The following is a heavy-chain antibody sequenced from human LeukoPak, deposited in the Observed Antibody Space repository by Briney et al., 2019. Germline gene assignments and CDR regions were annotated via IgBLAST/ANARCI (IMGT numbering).Heavy chain of an antibody. CDR1: GGTFISYA. CDR3: ARGATYYYDSSGYYPFDY. V-gene: IGHV1-69*13. J-gene: IGHJ4*02. Sequence: GASVKVSCKASGGTFISYAISWVRQAPGQGLEWMGGIIPIFGTANYAQKFQGRVTITADESTSTAYMELSSLRSEDTAVYYCARGATYYYDSSGYYPFDYWGQGTLVTVSS. D-gene: IGHD3-22*01. CDR2: IIPIFGTA.